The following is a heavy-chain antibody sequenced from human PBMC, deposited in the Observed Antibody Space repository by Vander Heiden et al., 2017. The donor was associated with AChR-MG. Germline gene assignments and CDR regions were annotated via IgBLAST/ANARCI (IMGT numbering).Heavy chain of an antibody. Sequence: VQLVQAGAEVKKTGSAVKISCQASGGTFSSSAIRWVRQAPGQGLEWMGGIIPIFGTANYAQKFQGRVTITADESTSTAYMELSRLRSEDTAVYYCARGYCSGGSCPYYDYMDVWGKGTTVTVSS. CDR3: ARGYCSGGSCPYYDYMDV. D-gene: IGHD2-15*01. V-gene: IGHV1-69*01. J-gene: IGHJ6*03. CDR1: GGTFSSSA. CDR2: IIPIFGTA.